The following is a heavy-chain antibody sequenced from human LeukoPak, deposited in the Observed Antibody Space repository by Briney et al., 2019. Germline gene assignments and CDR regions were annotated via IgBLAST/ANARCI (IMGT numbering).Heavy chain of an antibody. CDR1: GGSIGSGGYY. J-gene: IGHJ4*02. V-gene: IGHV4-30-2*03. Sequence: SETLSLTCTVSGGSIGSGGYYWSWMRQPPGKGLEGIGNIYHSENTYYNPSLKSRVTISVDTSTSQFSLKLSSVTAADTAVYYCARPHHCSSTSCPLDYWGQGTLVTVSS. CDR2: IYHSENT. D-gene: IGHD2-2*01. CDR3: ARPHHCSSTSCPLDY.